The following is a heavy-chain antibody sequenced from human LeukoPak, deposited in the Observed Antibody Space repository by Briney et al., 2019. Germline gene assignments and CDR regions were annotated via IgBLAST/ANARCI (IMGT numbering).Heavy chain of an antibody. V-gene: IGHV3-7*01. D-gene: IGHD2-8*01. CDR3: ARAPTYCTNGVCRRYFDL. CDR2: IKHDGSDN. J-gene: IGHJ2*01. CDR1: GFTFSSYC. Sequence: GGSLRLSCAASGFTFSSYCMSWVRQAPGKGLEWVANIKHDGSDNYYVDSVKGRFTISRDNAKNSLYLQMNSLRAEDTAVYYCARAPTYCTNGVCRRYFDLWGRGTLVTVSS.